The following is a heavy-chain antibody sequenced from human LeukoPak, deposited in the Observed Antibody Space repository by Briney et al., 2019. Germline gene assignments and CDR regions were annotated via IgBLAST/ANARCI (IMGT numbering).Heavy chain of an antibody. CDR1: GGSFSGYY. CDR3: ASTYERQQLAHSTFDY. Sequence: SETLSLTCAVYGGSFSGYYWSWIRQPPGKGLEWIGEINHSGSTNYNPSLKSRVTISVDTSKNQFSLKLSSVTAADTAVYYCASTYERQQLAHSTFDYWGQGTLVTVSS. V-gene: IGHV4-34*01. CDR2: INHSGST. J-gene: IGHJ4*02. D-gene: IGHD6-13*01.